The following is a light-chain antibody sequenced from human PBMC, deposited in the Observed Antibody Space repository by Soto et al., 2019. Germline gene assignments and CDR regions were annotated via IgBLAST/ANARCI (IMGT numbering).Light chain of an antibody. CDR3: QQSSSVPRT. J-gene: IGKJ2*01. Sequence: DIQMTQSPSSLSASVGDRVTITCRASQSIGSHLHWYQQKSGKAPKLLIYGVSNLHSGVPSRFSGSGSGTDFTLTITSLQPEDFATYFCQQSSSVPRTFGQGTKLEIK. V-gene: IGKV1-39*01. CDR1: QSIGSH. CDR2: GVS.